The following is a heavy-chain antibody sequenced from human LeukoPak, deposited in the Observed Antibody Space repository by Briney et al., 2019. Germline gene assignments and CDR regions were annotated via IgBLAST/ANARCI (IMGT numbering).Heavy chain of an antibody. Sequence: PSETLSLTCTVSGGSISSSSYYWGWIRQPPGKGLEWIGSIYYSGSTYYNPSLKSRVTISVDTSKNQFSLKLSSVTAADTAVYYCAKDQGIQLWLKYFQHWGQGTLVTVSS. CDR3: AKDQGIQLWLKYFQH. D-gene: IGHD5-18*01. CDR2: IYYSGST. V-gene: IGHV4-39*02. CDR1: GGSISSSSYY. J-gene: IGHJ1*01.